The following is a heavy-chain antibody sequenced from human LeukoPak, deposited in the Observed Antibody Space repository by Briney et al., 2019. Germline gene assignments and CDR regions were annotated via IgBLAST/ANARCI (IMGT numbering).Heavy chain of an antibody. D-gene: IGHD2-2*02. CDR1: GDTFSCYA. V-gene: IGHV1-69*05. CDR3: ATASVPGAIEGAFDALDI. Sequence: SVKVSCKPSGDTFSCYAIHWVRQAPGQGLEWMGGIIPIFATTNYAQRFQGRVTITTDESTTTAYMELSSLRSEDTAVYYCATASVPGAIEGAFDALDIWGQGTMVTVSS. J-gene: IGHJ3*02. CDR2: IIPIFATT.